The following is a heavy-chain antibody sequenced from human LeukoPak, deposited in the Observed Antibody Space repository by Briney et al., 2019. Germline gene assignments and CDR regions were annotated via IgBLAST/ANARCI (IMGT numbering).Heavy chain of an antibody. D-gene: IGHD3-16*01. CDR3: ARHWVG. Sequence: GGSLRLSCAASGFTFSSYSMNWVRQAPGKGLEWVSYVSSSSSTIYYADSVKGRFTISRDNAKNSLYLQMNSLRAEDTAVYYCARHWVGWGQGTLVTVSS. CDR2: VSSSSSTI. V-gene: IGHV3-48*04. J-gene: IGHJ4*02. CDR1: GFTFSSYS.